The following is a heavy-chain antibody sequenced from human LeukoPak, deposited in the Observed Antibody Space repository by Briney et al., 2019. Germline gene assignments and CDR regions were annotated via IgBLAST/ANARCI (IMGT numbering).Heavy chain of an antibody. J-gene: IGHJ4*02. V-gene: IGHV1-2*02. Sequence: ASVKVSCKASGYTFTGYYMHWVRQAPGQGLEWMGWINPNSGGTNYAQKFQGRVTMTRDTSISTAYMELSRLRSDDTAVYYCAREDSSGYYGAVDYWGQGTLVTVSS. CDR3: AREDSSGYYGAVDY. D-gene: IGHD3-22*01. CDR1: GYTFTGYY. CDR2: INPNSGGT.